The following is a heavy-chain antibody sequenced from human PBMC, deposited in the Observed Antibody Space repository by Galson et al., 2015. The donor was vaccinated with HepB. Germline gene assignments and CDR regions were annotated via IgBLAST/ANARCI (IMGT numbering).Heavy chain of an antibody. CDR1: GYTFTSYG. V-gene: IGHV1-18*04. Sequence: SVKVSCKASGYTFTSYGISWVRQAPGQGLEWMGWISAYNGNTNYAQKLQGRVTMTTDTSTSTAYMELRSLRSDDTAVYYCARDDSKQQLGDAFDIWGQGTMVTVSS. CDR2: ISAYNGNT. CDR3: ARDDSKQQLGDAFDI. J-gene: IGHJ3*02. D-gene: IGHD6-13*01.